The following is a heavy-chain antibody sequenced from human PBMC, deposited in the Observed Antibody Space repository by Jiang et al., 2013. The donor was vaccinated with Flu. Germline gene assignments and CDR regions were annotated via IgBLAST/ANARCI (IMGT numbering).Heavy chain of an antibody. Sequence: RYSPSLKSRVTITKDTSKNQVVLTMTNMDPVDTATYYCAHLAGRWFDPWGQGTLVTVSS. CDR3: AHLAGRWFDP. J-gene: IGHJ5*02. V-gene: IGHV2-5*01.